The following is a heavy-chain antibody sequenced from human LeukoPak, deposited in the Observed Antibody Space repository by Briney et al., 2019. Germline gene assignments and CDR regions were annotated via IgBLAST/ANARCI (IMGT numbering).Heavy chain of an antibody. CDR2: ISSDSNYI. CDR1: GFTFSSYS. Sequence: GESLTLSCAASGFTFSSYSMNWVRQAAGKGLEWVSSISSDSNYIFYADSVQGRFTISRDHAEHSLFLQVNSLRVEDTAVYYCAKLKGVDYDFWSGLIGYWGQGTLVTVSS. V-gene: IGHV3-21*04. D-gene: IGHD3-3*01. J-gene: IGHJ4*02. CDR3: AKLKGVDYDFWSGLIGY.